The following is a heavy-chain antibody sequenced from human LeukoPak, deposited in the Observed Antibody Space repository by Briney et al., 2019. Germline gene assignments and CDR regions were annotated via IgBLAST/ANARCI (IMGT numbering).Heavy chain of an antibody. CDR1: GDSISSSSYY. D-gene: IGHD6-13*01. Sequence: SETLSLTCTVSGDSISSSSYYWGRIRKPPGKGLEWIGSIYYSGSTYYNPSLNSRLTIPVDTSKNQFSLTLISVPAADSAWDYCARDILAAGEGYYYDYMDVWGKGTTVTVSS. CDR2: IYYSGST. V-gene: IGHV4-39*07. CDR3: ARDILAAGEGYYYDYMDV. J-gene: IGHJ6*03.